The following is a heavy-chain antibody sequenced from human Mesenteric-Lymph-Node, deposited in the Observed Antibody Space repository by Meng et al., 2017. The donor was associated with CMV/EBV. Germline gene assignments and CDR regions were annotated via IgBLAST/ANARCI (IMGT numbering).Heavy chain of an antibody. Sequence: CTASAYTVNTYAVNRQRPAPGQGCEWMVCINTNTANPTHAQRLTGPFAFALATSAGTAYPQIISLKAADTAKYSCARGSSSWYPDYWGQGTLVTVSS. V-gene: IGHV7-4-1*02. CDR3: ARGSSSWYPDY. J-gene: IGHJ4*02. CDR2: INTNTANP. D-gene: IGHD6-13*01. CDR1: AYTVNTYA.